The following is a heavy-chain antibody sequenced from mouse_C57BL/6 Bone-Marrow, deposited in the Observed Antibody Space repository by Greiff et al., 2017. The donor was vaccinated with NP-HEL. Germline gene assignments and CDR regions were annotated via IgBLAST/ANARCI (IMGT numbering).Heavy chain of an antibody. D-gene: IGHD2-4*01. CDR3: ARNYDYDGGFAY. V-gene: IGHV1-19*01. Sequence: EVKLMESGPVLVKPGASVKMSCKASGYTFTDYYMNWVKQSHGKSLEWIGVINPYNGGTSYNQKFKGKATLTVDKSSSTAYMELNSLTSEDSAVYYCARNYDYDGGFAYWGQGTLVTVSA. J-gene: IGHJ3*01. CDR2: INPYNGGT. CDR1: GYTFTDYY.